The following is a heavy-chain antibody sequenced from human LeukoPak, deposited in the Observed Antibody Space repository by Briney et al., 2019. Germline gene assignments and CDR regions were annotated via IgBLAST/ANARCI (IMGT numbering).Heavy chain of an antibody. CDR1: GFIFTNYF. CDR2: IKHDGSEK. V-gene: IGHV3-7*03. J-gene: IGHJ5*02. D-gene: IGHD5-18*01. CDR3: ASLDTAKQPLANH. Sequence: GGSLRLSCAASGFIFTNYFMSWVRQAPGKGLEWVASIKHDGSEKYYVDSVRGRFTISRDNTMNSLYLQVNTLRVEDTAMYYCASLDTAKQPLANHWGQGTLVTVSS.